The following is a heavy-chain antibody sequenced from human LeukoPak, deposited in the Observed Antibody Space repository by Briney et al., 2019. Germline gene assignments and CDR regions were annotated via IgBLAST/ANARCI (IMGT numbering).Heavy chain of an antibody. J-gene: IGHJ4*02. V-gene: IGHV1-8*01. CDR3: ARGTWTWYEVTTEEPNFDY. CDR1: GYTFTSYD. Sequence: ASVKVSCKASGYTFTSYDINWVRQATGQGLEWMGWMNPNSGNTGYAQKFQGRVTMTRNTSISTAYMELSSLRSEDTAVYYCARGTWTWYEVTTEEPNFDYWAREPWSPSPQ. CDR2: MNPNSGNT. D-gene: IGHD4-17*01.